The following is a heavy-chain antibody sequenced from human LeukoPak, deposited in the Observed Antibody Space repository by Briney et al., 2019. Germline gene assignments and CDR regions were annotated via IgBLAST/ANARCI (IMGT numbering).Heavy chain of an antibody. V-gene: IGHV3-30*14. J-gene: IGHJ5*02. CDR3: ARDFPILT. Sequence: GGSLRLSCAASGFTFSSYAMHWVRQAPGKGLEWVAVISYDGSNKYYADSVKGRFTISRGNSKNTLYLQMNSLRAEDTAVYYCARDFPILTWGQGTLVTVSS. CDR2: ISYDGSNK. CDR1: GFTFSSYA.